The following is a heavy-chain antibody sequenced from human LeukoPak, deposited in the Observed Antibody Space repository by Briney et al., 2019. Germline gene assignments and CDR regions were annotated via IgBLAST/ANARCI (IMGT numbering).Heavy chain of an antibody. Sequence: GRSLRLPCVASGLLFEDYGMHWVRQAPGRGLEWVSGMSWNSGSIDYADSVKGRFTISRDNAKNTLYLQVNSLRVGATALYYCAKTGGGHRSYHYYGMDVWGQGTTVTVS. CDR1: GLLFEDYG. D-gene: IGHD3-16*02. CDR3: AKTGGGHRSYHYYGMDV. J-gene: IGHJ6*02. V-gene: IGHV3-9*01. CDR2: MSWNSGSI.